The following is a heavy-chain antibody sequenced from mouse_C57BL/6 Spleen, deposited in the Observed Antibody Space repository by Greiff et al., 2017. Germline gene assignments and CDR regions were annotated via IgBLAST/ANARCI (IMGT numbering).Heavy chain of an antibody. CDR1: GYSITSGYD. CDR2: ISYSGST. CDR3: ARDAGLGYFDY. D-gene: IGHD2-4*01. V-gene: IGHV3-1*01. Sequence: EVHLVESGPGMVKPSQSLSLTCTVTGYSITSGYDWHWIRHFPGNKLEWMGYISYSGSTNYNPSLKSRISITHDTSKNHFFLKLNSVTTEDTATYYCARDAGLGYFDYWGQGTTLTVSS. J-gene: IGHJ2*01.